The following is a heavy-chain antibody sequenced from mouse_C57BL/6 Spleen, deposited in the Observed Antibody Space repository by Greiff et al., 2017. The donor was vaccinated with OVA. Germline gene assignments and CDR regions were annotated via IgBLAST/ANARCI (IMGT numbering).Heavy chain of an antibody. CDR2: ISYDGSN. CDR1: GYSITSGYY. Sequence: EVQRVESGPGLVKPSQSLSLTCSVTGYSITSGYYWNWIRQFPGNKLEWMGYISYDGSNNYNPSLKNRISITRDTSKNQFFLKLNSVTTEDTATYYCARDFLFITTYWYFDVWGTGTTVTVSS. J-gene: IGHJ1*03. CDR3: ARDFLFITTYWYFDV. V-gene: IGHV3-6*01. D-gene: IGHD1-1*01.